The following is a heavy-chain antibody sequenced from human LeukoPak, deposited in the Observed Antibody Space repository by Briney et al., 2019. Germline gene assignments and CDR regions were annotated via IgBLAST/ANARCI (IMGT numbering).Heavy chain of an antibody. CDR2: IYHSGST. D-gene: IGHD3-10*01. CDR1: GYSISSGYY. J-gene: IGHJ4*02. Sequence: PSETLSLTCTVSGYSISSGYYWGWIRQPPGKGLEWIGSIYHSGSTYYNPSLKSRVTISVDTSKNQFSLKLSSVTAADTAVYYCAKRCRGSGSYKVCFDYWGQGTLVTVSS. V-gene: IGHV4-38-2*02. CDR3: AKRCRGSGSYKVCFDY.